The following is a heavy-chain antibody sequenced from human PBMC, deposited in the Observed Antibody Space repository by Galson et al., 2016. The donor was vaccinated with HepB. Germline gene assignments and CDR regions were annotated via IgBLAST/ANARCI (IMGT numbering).Heavy chain of an antibody. CDR2: IKSKNNRGTT. V-gene: IGHV3-15*07. J-gene: IGHJ4*02. D-gene: IGHD4-11*01. CDR1: GFTFTKAW. CDR3: TTDAGLEAVTSVGY. Sequence: SLRLSCAASGFTFTKAWMNWVRRAPGKGLEWVARIKSKNNRGTTDYAAPVKGRFTISRDDSQNMVYLQMNSLKTEDTAMYYCTTDAGLEAVTSVGYWGQGTPVTVSS.